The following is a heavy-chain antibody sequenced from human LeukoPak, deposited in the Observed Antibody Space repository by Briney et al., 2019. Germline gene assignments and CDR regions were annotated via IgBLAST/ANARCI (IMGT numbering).Heavy chain of an antibody. D-gene: IGHD1-26*01. V-gene: IGHV4-61*08. CDR1: GGSVGSSDYY. CDR3: ARDQGGSSYRHAFDV. Sequence: PSETLSLTCTVSGGSVGSSDYYWSWIRQPPGKGLEWIGYMYYTGSSNYNPSLKGRVTISIDTSKNQFSLKVSSVTAADTAVYYCARDQGGSSYRHAFDVWGQGTMVTVSS. CDR2: MYYTGSS. J-gene: IGHJ3*01.